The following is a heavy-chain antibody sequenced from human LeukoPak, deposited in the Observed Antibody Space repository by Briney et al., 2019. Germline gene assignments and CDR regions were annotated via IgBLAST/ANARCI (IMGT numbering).Heavy chain of an antibody. CDR1: GGSISSGDYY. V-gene: IGHV4-30-4*08. Sequence: SETLSLTCTVSGGSISSGDYYWRWIRQPPGKVLEWIGYIYYSRSTHYNPSLKSRVTISVDTSKNQFSLTLSSVTAADTAVYYCARDQGSVYWGQGTLVTVSS. D-gene: IGHD3-10*01. CDR2: IYYSRST. J-gene: IGHJ4*02. CDR3: ARDQGSVY.